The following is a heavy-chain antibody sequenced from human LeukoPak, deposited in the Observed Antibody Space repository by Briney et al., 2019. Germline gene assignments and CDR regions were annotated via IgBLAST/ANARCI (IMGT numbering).Heavy chain of an antibody. CDR1: GFTFDDYA. CDR3: AKDSKYDILTGIDY. V-gene: IGHV3-9*01. CDR2: ISWNSGSI. J-gene: IGHJ4*02. Sequence: GRSLRLSCAASGFTFDDYAMHWVRQAPGKGLEWVSGISWNSGSIGYADSVKGRFTISRDNAKNSLYLQMNSLRAEDTALYYCAKDSKYDILTGIDYWGQGTLVTVSS. D-gene: IGHD3-9*01.